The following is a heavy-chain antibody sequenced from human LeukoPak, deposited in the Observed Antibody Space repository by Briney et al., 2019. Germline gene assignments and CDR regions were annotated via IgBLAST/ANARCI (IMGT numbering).Heavy chain of an antibody. CDR1: GYSFSTYW. D-gene: IGHD2-21*01. Sequence: GESLRISCKGSGYSFSTYWIGWVRQAPGKGLEWVANIKQDGSEKYYVDSVKGRFTISRDNAKNSLYLQMNSLRAEDTAVYYCAREGFLSHAFDIWGQGTMVTVSS. CDR2: IKQDGSEK. CDR3: AREGFLSHAFDI. V-gene: IGHV3-7*01. J-gene: IGHJ3*02.